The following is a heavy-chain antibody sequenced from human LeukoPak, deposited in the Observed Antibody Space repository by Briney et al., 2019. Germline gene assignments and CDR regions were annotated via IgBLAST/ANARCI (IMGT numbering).Heavy chain of an antibody. V-gene: IGHV1-18*01. CDR2: ISGYNGNT. Sequence: GASLKVSCTASLYTFSTYGINSVRQAPVQGLEWRGWISGYNGNTNYAQKLQGRVTMTTDTSTSTAYMELRSLRSDDTAVYYCAKVELCGGDCYYYYMDVWGKGGTVTVSS. D-gene: IGHD2-21*01. CDR1: LYTFSTYG. CDR3: AKVELCGGDCYYYYMDV. J-gene: IGHJ6*03.